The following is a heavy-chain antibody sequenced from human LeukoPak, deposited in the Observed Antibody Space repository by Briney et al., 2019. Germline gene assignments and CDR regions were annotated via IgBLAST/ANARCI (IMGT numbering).Heavy chain of an antibody. V-gene: IGHV3-15*01. CDR2: IKRKSDGGTT. Sequence: GGSLRLSCAASGLTFSNAWMSWVRQAPGKGLEWVGRIKRKSDGGTTDYAAPVKGRFTISRDDSKNTLYLQMNSLKSEDTAVYYCTTELDVRPNHYWGQGTLVTVSS. CDR1: GLTFSNAW. D-gene: IGHD1-14*01. J-gene: IGHJ4*02. CDR3: TTELDVRPNHY.